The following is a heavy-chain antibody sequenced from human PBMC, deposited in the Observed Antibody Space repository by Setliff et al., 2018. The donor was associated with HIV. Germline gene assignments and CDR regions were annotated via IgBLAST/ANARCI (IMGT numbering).Heavy chain of an antibody. J-gene: IGHJ4*02. Sequence: GGSLRLSCAASGFTFRNYPMHWVRQAPGRGLEWVAVIAYDGSIKLYTDSVKGRFTISRDDSKNTLYLQMNNLRPEDTAVYYCARDPQVGGPDYLDYWGQGTQVTVSS. CDR2: IAYDGSIK. D-gene: IGHD1-26*01. CDR3: ARDPQVGGPDYLDY. V-gene: IGHV3-30*04. CDR1: GFTFRNYP.